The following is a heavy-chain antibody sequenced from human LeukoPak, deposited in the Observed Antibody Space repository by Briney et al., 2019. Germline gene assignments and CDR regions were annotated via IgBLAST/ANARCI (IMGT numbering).Heavy chain of an antibody. V-gene: IGHV3-23*01. J-gene: IGHJ4*02. D-gene: IGHD3-22*01. CDR1: GFKFSDYA. CDR3: ARSHRKTYYYDSSGYCYY. Sequence: GGSLRLSCEASGFKFSDYAMSWVRQAPGKGLEWVSTVEKTADLAYYGDSVKGRFTVSRDNSKNTLLLEMNSLRAEDTAVYYCARSHRKTYYYDSSGYCYYWGQGTLVTVSS. CDR2: VEKTADLA.